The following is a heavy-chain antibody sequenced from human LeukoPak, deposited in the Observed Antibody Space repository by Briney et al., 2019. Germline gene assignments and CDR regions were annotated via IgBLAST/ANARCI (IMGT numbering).Heavy chain of an antibody. D-gene: IGHD6-13*01. CDR3: ARDIAAAGTHWFDP. V-gene: IGHV4-34*01. Sequence: SETLSLTCAVYGGSFSGYYWSWIRQPPGKGLEWIGEINHSGSTNYNPSLKSRVTISVDTSKNQFSLKLSSVTAANTAVYYCARDIAAAGTHWFDPWGQGTLVTVSS. CDR2: INHSGST. J-gene: IGHJ5*02. CDR1: GGSFSGYY.